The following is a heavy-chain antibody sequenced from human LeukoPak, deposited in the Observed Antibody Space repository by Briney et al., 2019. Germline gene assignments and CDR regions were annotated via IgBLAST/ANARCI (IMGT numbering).Heavy chain of an antibody. Sequence: SETLSLTCAVYGGSFSGYYWSWIRQPPGKGLEWIGEINHSGSTNYNPSLKSRVTISVDTSKNQFSLKLSSVTAADTAVYYCAREVLHDYVWGSYRRFDYWGQGTLVTVSS. V-gene: IGHV4-34*01. CDR1: GGSFSGYY. CDR2: INHSGST. CDR3: AREVLHDYVWGSYRRFDY. J-gene: IGHJ4*02. D-gene: IGHD3-16*02.